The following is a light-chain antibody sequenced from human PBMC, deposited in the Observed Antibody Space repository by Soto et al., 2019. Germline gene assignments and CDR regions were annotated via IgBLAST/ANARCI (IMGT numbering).Light chain of an antibody. Sequence: EIVLTQSSCTLSLSPVERATLSCMASQSVSSSYLAWYQQKPGQAPRLLIYGASSRATGTPDRFSGSGSGTDFTLTINRLEPEDFALYYCQQYGSSPPKFGQGTKVDIK. CDR3: QQYGSSPPK. CDR2: GAS. CDR1: QSVSSSY. V-gene: IGKV3-20*01. J-gene: IGKJ1*01.